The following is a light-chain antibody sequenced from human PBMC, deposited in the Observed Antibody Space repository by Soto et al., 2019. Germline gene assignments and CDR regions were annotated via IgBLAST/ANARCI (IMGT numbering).Light chain of an antibody. CDR1: NDDVGGYNF. J-gene: IGLJ3*02. Sequence: QSALTQPASVSGSPGQSITISCTGTNDDVGGYNFVSWFQQHPGKAPKLIISEVSNRPSGVSRRFSGSKSGNTASLTISGLQAGDEADYCCNSYTTSSTWVFGGGTKLTVL. V-gene: IGLV2-14*01. CDR3: NSYTTSSTWV. CDR2: EVS.